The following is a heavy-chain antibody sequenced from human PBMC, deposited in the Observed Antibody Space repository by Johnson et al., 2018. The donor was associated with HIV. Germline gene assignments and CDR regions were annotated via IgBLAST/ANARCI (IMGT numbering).Heavy chain of an antibody. V-gene: IGHV3-30*03. Sequence: VQLVESGGGVVRPGGSLRLSCAASGFTFDDYGMSWVRQAPGKGLEWVAVISYDGSNKYYADSVKGRFTISRDNSKNTLYLQMNSLRAEDTAVYYCALYPPDAFDIWGQGTMVTVSS. D-gene: IGHD5/OR15-5a*01. J-gene: IGHJ3*02. CDR1: GFTFDDYG. CDR2: ISYDGSNK. CDR3: ALYPPDAFDI.